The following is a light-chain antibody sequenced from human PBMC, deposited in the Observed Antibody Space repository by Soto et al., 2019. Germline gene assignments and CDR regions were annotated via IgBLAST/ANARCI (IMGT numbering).Light chain of an antibody. CDR3: SSYTSSTTVV. V-gene: IGLV2-14*01. Sequence: QSALTQPASVSASPGQSITISCTGTSSDVGGYNYVSWYQQHPGKAPKLMIYDVSNRPSGVSNRFSGSKSGNTASLTISGLQAEDEAYYYCSSYTSSTTVVFGGGTKLTVL. J-gene: IGLJ2*01. CDR1: SSDVGGYNY. CDR2: DVS.